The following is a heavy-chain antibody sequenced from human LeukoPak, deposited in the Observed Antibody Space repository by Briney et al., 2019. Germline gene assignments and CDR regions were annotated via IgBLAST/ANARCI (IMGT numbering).Heavy chain of an antibody. CDR3: ARAISMISLKVDAFDI. CDR2: INPNSGGT. D-gene: IGHD3-16*01. J-gene: IGHJ3*02. CDR1: GYSFTGYY. Sequence: ASVKVSCKASGYSFTGYYMHWVRQAPGQGLEWMGWINPNSGGTNYAQKFQGRVTMTRDTSISTAYMELSRLRSDDTAVYYCARAISMISLKVDAFDIWGQGTMVTVSS. V-gene: IGHV1-2*02.